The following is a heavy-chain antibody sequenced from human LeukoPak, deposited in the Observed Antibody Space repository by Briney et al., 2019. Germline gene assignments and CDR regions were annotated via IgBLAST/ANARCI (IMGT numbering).Heavy chain of an antibody. D-gene: IGHD6-6*01. CDR3: AREDGIYYGMDV. CDR2: ISGSGGST. J-gene: IGHJ6*02. CDR1: GFTFSSYA. V-gene: IGHV3-23*01. Sequence: GGSLRLSCAASGFTFSSYAMSWVRQAPGKGLEWVSAISGSGGSTYYADSVKGRFTVSRDNSKNTLYLQMNSLRAEDTAVYCCAREDGIYYGMDVWGQGTTVTVSS.